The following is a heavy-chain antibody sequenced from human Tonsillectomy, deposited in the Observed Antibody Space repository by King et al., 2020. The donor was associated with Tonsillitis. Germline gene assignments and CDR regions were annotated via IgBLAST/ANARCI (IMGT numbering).Heavy chain of an antibody. V-gene: IGHV2-70*11. D-gene: IGHD5-18*01. CDR3: ARMDTAMAYFDY. CDR1: GFSLSTSGMC. J-gene: IGHJ4*02. Sequence: VTLKESGPALVKPPQTLTLTCTFSGFSLSTSGMCVSWIRQPPGKALEWLARIDWDDDKYYSTSLKTRLTISKDTSKTHVVLTMTNMDPVDTATYYCARMDTAMAYFDYWGQGTLVTVSS. CDR2: IDWDDDK.